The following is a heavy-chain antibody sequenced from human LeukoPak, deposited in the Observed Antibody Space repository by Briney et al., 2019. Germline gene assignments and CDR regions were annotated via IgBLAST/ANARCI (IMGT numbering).Heavy chain of an antibody. Sequence: ASVKVSCKASGYTFTGYYMHWVRQAPGQGLEWVGWINPNSGGTNYAQKFQGRVTMTRDTSISTAYMELSRLRSDDTAVYYCARGAPLIVGEGAFDYWGQGTLVTVSS. CDR3: ARGAPLIVGEGAFDY. J-gene: IGHJ4*02. D-gene: IGHD1-26*01. V-gene: IGHV1-2*02. CDR2: INPNSGGT. CDR1: GYTFTGYY.